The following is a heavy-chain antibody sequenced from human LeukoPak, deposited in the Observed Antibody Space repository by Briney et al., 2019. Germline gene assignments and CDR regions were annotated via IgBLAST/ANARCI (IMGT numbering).Heavy chain of an antibody. Sequence: GGSLRLSCAASGLTFSSYAMNWVRQAPGKGLEWVSATSPSDSTCYADSVKGRFTISRDNSKNTLYLQMNSLRAEDTAVYYCAKAGSYSYFDYWGQGALVTVSS. D-gene: IGHD1-26*01. CDR3: AKAGSYSYFDY. CDR1: GLTFSSYA. V-gene: IGHV3-23*01. J-gene: IGHJ4*02. CDR2: TSPSDST.